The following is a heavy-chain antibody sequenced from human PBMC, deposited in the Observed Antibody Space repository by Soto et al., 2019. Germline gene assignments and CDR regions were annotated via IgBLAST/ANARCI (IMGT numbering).Heavy chain of an antibody. CDR3: ARVSSGWSNYFDY. V-gene: IGHV4-59*01. J-gene: IGHJ4*02. Sequence: KPSETLSLTCTVSGGSMSTYYWSWIRQPPGKGLEWIGYIYYSGSTSHNPSLKSRVTISGDTSKNQFSLKLNSVTAADTAVYYCARVSSGWSNYFDYWGQGTPVTVSS. CDR2: IYYSGST. D-gene: IGHD6-13*01. CDR1: GGSMSTYY.